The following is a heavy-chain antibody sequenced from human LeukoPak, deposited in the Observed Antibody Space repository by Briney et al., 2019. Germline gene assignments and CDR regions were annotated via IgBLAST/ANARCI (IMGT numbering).Heavy chain of an antibody. CDR2: INAGNGNT. J-gene: IGHJ4*02. Sequence: ASVKVSCEASGYTFTSYAMHWVRQAPGQRLEWMGWINAGNGNTKYSQKFQGRVTITRDTSASTAYMELSSLRSEDTAVYYCARADILTGAFDYWGQGTLVTVSS. CDR1: GYTFTSYA. D-gene: IGHD3-9*01. CDR3: ARADILTGAFDY. V-gene: IGHV1-3*01.